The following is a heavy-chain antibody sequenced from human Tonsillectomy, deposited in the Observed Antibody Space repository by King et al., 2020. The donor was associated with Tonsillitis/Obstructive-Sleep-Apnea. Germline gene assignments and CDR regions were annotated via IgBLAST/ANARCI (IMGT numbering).Heavy chain of an antibody. CDR3: ARDLFIAGSNFDY. D-gene: IGHD1-20*01. J-gene: IGHJ4*02. V-gene: IGHV3-21*01. CDR2: ISSSSTYI. Sequence: VQLVESGGGLVKPGGPLRLSCAASGFAFSSYSMNWVRQAPGKGLEWVSSISSSSTYIYYADSVKGRFTISRDNAKKSLYIQMNSLRAEDSALYYCARDLFIAGSNFDYWGQGTLVTVSS. CDR1: GFAFSSYS.